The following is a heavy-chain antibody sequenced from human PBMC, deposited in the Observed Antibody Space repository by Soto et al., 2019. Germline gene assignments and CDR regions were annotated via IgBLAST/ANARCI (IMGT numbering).Heavy chain of an antibody. J-gene: IGHJ4*02. V-gene: IGHV3-30-3*01. D-gene: IGHD3-22*01. Sequence: QVQLVESGGGVVQPGRSLRLSCAASGFTFSSYAMHWVRQAPGKGLEWVAVISYDGSNKYYADSVKGRFTISRDNSKNPLYLQLSSLRAEDTAVYYCARDRSIVVVNDYFDYWGQGTLVTVSS. CDR3: ARDRSIVVVNDYFDY. CDR1: GFTFSSYA. CDR2: ISYDGSNK.